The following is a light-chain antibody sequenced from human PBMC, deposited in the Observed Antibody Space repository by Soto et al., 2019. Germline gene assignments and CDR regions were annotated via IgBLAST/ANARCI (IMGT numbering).Light chain of an antibody. CDR2: LNSDGSH. CDR1: SGHSSYA. V-gene: IGLV4-69*01. CDR3: QTWGSGIRVV. Sequence: QSVLTQSPSASASLGASVKLTCTLSSGHSSYAIAWHQQQPEKGPRYLMKLNSDGSHSKGDGIPDRFSGSSSGAERYLTISSLQSEDAADYYCQTWGSGIRVVFGGGTNLTVL. J-gene: IGLJ2*01.